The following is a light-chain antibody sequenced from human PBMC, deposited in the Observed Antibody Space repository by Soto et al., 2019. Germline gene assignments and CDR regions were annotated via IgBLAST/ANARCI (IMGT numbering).Light chain of an antibody. CDR1: QSVSSD. V-gene: IGKV3-15*01. CDR3: QQYNNWPYT. Sequence: DIVMTQSPAPLSVSPGERATLSCRASQSVSSDLAWYQQKPGQAPRLIIYGASVRATGVPARFSGSGSGTEFTLTINSLQSEDYAVYFCQQYNNWPYTFGQGTKVDI. CDR2: GAS. J-gene: IGKJ2*01.